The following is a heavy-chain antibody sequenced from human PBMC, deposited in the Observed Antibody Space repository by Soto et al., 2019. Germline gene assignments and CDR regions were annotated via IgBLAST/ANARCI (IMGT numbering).Heavy chain of an antibody. D-gene: IGHD3-22*01. J-gene: IGHJ5*02. CDR1: GGTFSSYA. CDR2: IIPIFGTA. V-gene: IGHV1-69*13. Sequence: SVKVSCKASGGTFSSYAISWVRQAPGQGLEWVGGIIPIFGTANYAQKFQGRVTITADESTSTAYMELSSLRSEDTAVYYCARDLGYYDSSGYYRFDPWGQGTLVTVSS. CDR3: ARDLGYYDSSGYYRFDP.